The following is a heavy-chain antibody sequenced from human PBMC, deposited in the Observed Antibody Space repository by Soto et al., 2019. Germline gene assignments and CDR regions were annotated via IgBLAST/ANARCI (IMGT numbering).Heavy chain of an antibody. V-gene: IGHV4-39*01. CDR1: GGSISSSSYY. CDR2: IYYSGST. Sequence: SETLSLTCTVSGGSISSSSYYWGWIRQPPGKGLEWIGSIYYSGSTYYNPSLKSRVTISVDTSKNQFSLKLSSVTAADTAVYYCASRTYSYGNYYFDYWGQGTLVTVYS. D-gene: IGHD5-18*01. J-gene: IGHJ4*02. CDR3: ASRTYSYGNYYFDY.